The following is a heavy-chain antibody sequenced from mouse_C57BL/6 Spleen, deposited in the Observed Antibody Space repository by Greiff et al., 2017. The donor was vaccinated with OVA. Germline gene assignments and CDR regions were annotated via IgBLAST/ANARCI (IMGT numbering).Heavy chain of an antibody. V-gene: IGHV1-82*01. CDR3: ARWDTTVVAPPY. CDR2: IYPGDGDT. J-gene: IGHJ3*01. CDR1: GYAFSSSW. D-gene: IGHD1-1*01. Sequence: VMLVESGPELVKPGASVKISCKASGYAFSSSWMNWVKQRPGKGLEWIGRIYPGDGDTNYNGKFKGKATLTADKSSSTAYMQLSSLTSEDSAVYFCARWDTTVVAPPYWGQGTLVTVSA.